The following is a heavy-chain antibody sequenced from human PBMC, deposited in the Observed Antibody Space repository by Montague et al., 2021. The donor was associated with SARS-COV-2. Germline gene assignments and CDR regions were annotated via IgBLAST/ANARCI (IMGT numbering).Heavy chain of an antibody. CDR2: IYYTANT. D-gene: IGHD3-10*01. J-gene: IGHJ5*01. CDR3: ARDRGRYFDSGSYNWLDS. Sequence: SETLSLTCTVSGGSISPYYWTWIRQPPGKGLEWIGYIYYTANTKYKPSLKSRVTISVDTSKNQFSLNLKSVTAADTAVYYCARDRGRYFDSGSYNWLDSWGQGTLVTVSS. V-gene: IGHV4-59*01. CDR1: GGSISPYY.